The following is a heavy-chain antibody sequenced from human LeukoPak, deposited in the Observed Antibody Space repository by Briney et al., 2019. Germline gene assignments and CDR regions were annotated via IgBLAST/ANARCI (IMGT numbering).Heavy chain of an antibody. D-gene: IGHD3-16*01. J-gene: IGHJ6*03. CDR2: ISGSDDRT. CDR1: GFTFSRYA. V-gene: IGHV3-23*01. CDR3: AKGWAWGSYHYMEV. Sequence: PGGSLRLSCGASGFTFSRYAMFWVRQTPRKGLEWVSGISGSDDRTYYADSLEGRFTISRDNKKNTLCLQMNSLTVEDTAISYYAKGWAWGSYHYMEVWGKGTTVTVSS.